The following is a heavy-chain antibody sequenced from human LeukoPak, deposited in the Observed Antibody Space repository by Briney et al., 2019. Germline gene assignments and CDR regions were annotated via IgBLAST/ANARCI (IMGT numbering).Heavy chain of an antibody. CDR3: AKGRSYYDSRGYYYVSYYYMDV. V-gene: IGHV3-23*01. CDR1: GFTFSSYG. CDR2: ISGSGGST. J-gene: IGHJ6*03. Sequence: GGSLRLSCAASGFTFSSYGMSWVRQAPGKGLEWVSAISGSGGSTYYADSVKGRFTISRDNSKNTLYLQMNSLRAEDTAVYYCAKGRSYYDSRGYYYVSYYYMDVWGKGTTVTISS. D-gene: IGHD3-22*01.